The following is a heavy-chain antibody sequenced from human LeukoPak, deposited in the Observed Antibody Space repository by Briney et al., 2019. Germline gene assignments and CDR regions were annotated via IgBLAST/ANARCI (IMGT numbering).Heavy chain of an antibody. CDR2: INHSGST. V-gene: IGHV4-34*01. D-gene: IGHD2-2*02. CDR3: ARSVVVVPAAIKWGYYYYYYMDV. Sequence: KPSETLSLTCAVYGGSFSGYYWSWIRQPPGKGLEWIGEINHSGSTNYNPSLKSRVTISVDTSKNQFSLKLSSVTAADTAVYYCARSVVVVPAAIKWGYYYYYYMDVWGKGTTVTVSS. CDR1: GGSFSGYY. J-gene: IGHJ6*03.